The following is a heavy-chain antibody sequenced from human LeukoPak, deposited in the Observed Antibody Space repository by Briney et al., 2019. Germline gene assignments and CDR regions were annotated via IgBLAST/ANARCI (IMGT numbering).Heavy chain of an antibody. J-gene: IGHJ4*02. Sequence: SQTLSLTCALSGDSVSNNRASWGWLRQSPPRGLEWVGRTYYRSQWFDDYAPSLRSRITINPDTSKNQFSLQLTSVTPEDTAVYYCVRIRGLGLFDYWGQGTLVTVSS. V-gene: IGHV6-1*01. CDR1: GDSVSNNRAS. CDR3: VRIRGLGLFDY. D-gene: IGHD1-26*01. CDR2: TYYRSQWFD.